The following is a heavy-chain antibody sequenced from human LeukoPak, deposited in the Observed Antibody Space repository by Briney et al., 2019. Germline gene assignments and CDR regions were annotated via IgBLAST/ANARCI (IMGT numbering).Heavy chain of an antibody. J-gene: IGHJ4*02. CDR2: ISGSGGST. CDR3: AKGRHTFGGVIVTPLGY. D-gene: IGHD3-16*02. Sequence: GGSLRLACAASGFTFSSYAMSWVRQPPGKGLEWVSAISGSGGSTYYADSVKGRLTIARDNTKNTLYLQMKSLRAEDTAVYYCAKGRHTFGGVIVTPLGYWGQGTMVTVSS. V-gene: IGHV3-23*01. CDR1: GFTFSSYA.